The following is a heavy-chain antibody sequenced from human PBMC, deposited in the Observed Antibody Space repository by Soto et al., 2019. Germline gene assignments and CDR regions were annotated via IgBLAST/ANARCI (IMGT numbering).Heavy chain of an antibody. V-gene: IGHV4-59*01. CDR1: GGSISSYY. D-gene: IGHD6-13*01. J-gene: IGHJ6*02. Sequence: SETLSLTCTVSGGSISSYYWSWIRQPPGKGLEWIGYIYYSGSTNYNPSLKSRVTISVDTSKNQFSLKLSSVTAADTAVYYCARDIAGSSYYYYYGMDVWGQGTTVTVSS. CDR3: ARDIAGSSYYYYYGMDV. CDR2: IYYSGST.